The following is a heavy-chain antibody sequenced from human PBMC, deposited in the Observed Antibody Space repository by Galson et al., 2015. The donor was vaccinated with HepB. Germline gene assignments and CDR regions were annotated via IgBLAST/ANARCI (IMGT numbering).Heavy chain of an antibody. V-gene: IGHV5-51*01. Sequence: QSGAEVKKPGESLKISCKGSGYSFTSYWIGWVRQMPGKGLEWMGIIYPGDSDTRYSPSFQGQVTISADKSISTAYLQWSSLKASDTAMYYCARQGPQQLVRGGYYYYYYMDVWGKGTTVTVSS. D-gene: IGHD6-13*01. CDR1: GYSFTSYW. J-gene: IGHJ6*03. CDR3: ARQGPQQLVRGGYYYYYYMDV. CDR2: IYPGDSDT.